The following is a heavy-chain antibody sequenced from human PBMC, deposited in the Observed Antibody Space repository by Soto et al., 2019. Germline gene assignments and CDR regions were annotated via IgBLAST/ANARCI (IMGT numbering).Heavy chain of an antibody. CDR3: AGGDGAYYCSSGYCDY. CDR1: GDSVFSNSAA. V-gene: IGHV6-1*01. J-gene: IGHJ4*02. D-gene: IGHD6-13*01. Sequence: SQTLSLTCAISGDSVFSNSAAWNLIRQSPSRGLEWQGRPCYRSKWHNDYARPVQCRLTINPDTSKNQFSLQLNSVTPEDTAVCYCAGGDGAYYCSSGYCDYWGRGTLGTVSS. CDR2: PCYRSKWHN.